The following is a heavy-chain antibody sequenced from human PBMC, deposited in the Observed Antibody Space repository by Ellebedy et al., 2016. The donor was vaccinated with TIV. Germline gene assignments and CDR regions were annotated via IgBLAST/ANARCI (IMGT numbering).Heavy chain of an antibody. CDR1: AYTFTSYD. D-gene: IGHD2-2*01. CDR2: MNPNSGNT. J-gene: IGHJ6*03. V-gene: IGHV1-8*01. Sequence: ASLKVSCXASAYTFTSYDINWVRQATGQGLEWMGWMNPNSGNTGYAQKFQGRVTMTRDTSTSTVYMELSSLRSEDTAVYYCARAPVVPAVDYYYYYMDVWGKGTTVTVSS. CDR3: ARAPVVPAVDYYYYYMDV.